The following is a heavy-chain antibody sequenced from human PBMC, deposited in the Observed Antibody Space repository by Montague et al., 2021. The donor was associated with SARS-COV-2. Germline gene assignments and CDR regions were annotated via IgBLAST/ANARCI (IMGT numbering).Heavy chain of an antibody. CDR2: IYNPGGT. Sequence: TLSLTCTVSGDSISSASYYWNWIRQTPGKGLEWIGYIYNPGGTHYNPSLESRLTMSIDTSKSQFSLMLSSVTAADTAVYYCARGNITPSGFDIWGQGTVVTVS. CDR1: GDSISSASYY. CDR3: ARGNITPSGFDI. D-gene: IGHD1-14*01. V-gene: IGHV4-31*03. J-gene: IGHJ3*02.